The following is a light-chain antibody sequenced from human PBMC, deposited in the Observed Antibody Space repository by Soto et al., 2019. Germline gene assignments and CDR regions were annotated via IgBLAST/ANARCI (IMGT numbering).Light chain of an antibody. CDR1: QSISGY. V-gene: IGKV1-39*01. J-gene: IGKJ1*01. Sequence: DIQMTQSPSSLSASVGDRVTITCRASQSISGYLNWYQQKPGKAPKLLIYTVSSLKSGVPSRFSGSGSGTDFTLTISSLQPEDFATYYCQQSYSTPWALGQGTKVDIK. CDR2: TVS. CDR3: QQSYSTPWA.